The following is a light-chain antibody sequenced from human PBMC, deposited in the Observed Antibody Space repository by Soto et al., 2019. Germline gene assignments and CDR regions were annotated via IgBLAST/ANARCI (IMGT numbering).Light chain of an antibody. CDR1: QSVSSY. CDR3: QQRSNWPGT. CDR2: DAF. J-gene: IGKJ4*01. V-gene: IGKV3-11*01. Sequence: EIVLTQSPATLSLSPGERATLSCRASQSVSSYIAWYQQKPGQAPRLLISDAFNRATGIPARFSGSGSGTDFTLTISSLEPEDFAIYYCQQRSNWPGTFGGGTKVEIK.